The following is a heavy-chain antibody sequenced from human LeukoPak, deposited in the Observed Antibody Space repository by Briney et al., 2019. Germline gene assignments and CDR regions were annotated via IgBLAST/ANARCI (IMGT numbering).Heavy chain of an antibody. CDR1: GYIFTGYY. Sequence: GASVKVSCKASGYIFTGYYIHWVRQAPGQGLEWMGWINPNNGDTNYAQKFQGRVTMTRDTSISTACMELRRLSSDDTAVYYCARGEETRNWGYLWIDFWGQGTLVTVSS. V-gene: IGHV1-2*02. J-gene: IGHJ4*02. D-gene: IGHD7-27*01. CDR2: INPNNGDT. CDR3: ARGEETRNWGYLWIDF.